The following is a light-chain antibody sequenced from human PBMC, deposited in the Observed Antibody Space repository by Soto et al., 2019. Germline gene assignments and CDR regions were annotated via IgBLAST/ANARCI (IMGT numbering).Light chain of an antibody. CDR1: QDIKTN. J-gene: IGKJ3*01. V-gene: IGKV1-9*01. Sequence: IPLTPSPSSLSASVGDRVSITCRSSQDIKTNLAWYQQKQGKAPKLLISGTFTLQSGVPSRFSGSGSGTDFTLPISRLQPEDFLTYYCQHLNNYPPYTFGPGTKV. CDR2: GTF. CDR3: QHLNNYPPYT.